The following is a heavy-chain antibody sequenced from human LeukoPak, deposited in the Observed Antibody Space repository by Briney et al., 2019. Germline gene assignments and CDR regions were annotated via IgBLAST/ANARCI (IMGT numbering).Heavy chain of an antibody. V-gene: IGHV4-61*05. J-gene: IGHJ6*02. CDR2: IYYSGYT. CDR3: ARGRPLVRGAVALDV. CDR1: GGSISSSSYY. D-gene: IGHD3-10*01. Sequence: SETLSLTCTVSGGSISSSSYYWGWIRQPPGKGLEWIGYIYYSGYTNYNPSLKSRVTISVDTSNNQFSLKLSSVTAADTAVYYCARGRPLVRGAVALDVWGQGTTVTVSS.